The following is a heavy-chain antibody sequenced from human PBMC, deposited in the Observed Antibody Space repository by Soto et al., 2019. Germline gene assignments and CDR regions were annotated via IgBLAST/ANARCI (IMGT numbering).Heavy chain of an antibody. CDR2: IKSKTDGGTT. V-gene: IGHV3-15*01. Sequence: ESGGGLVKPGGSLRLSCAASGFTFSNAWMSWVRQAPGKGLEWVGRIKSKTDGGTTDYAAPVKGRFTISRDDSKNTLYLQMNCLKTEDTDVHYCTTAPNYYGSGSYYGDPFDIWGQGTMVTVSS. D-gene: IGHD3-10*01. CDR1: GFTFSNAW. CDR3: TTAPNYYGSGSYYGDPFDI. J-gene: IGHJ3*02.